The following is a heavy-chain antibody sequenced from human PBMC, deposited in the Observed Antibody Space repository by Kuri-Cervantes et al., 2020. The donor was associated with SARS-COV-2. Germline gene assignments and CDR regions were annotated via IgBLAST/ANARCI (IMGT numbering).Heavy chain of an antibody. CDR3: ARERGDYGSGSYS. CDR2: IYSGGST. CDR1: GFTFSSYA. J-gene: IGHJ4*02. D-gene: IGHD3-10*01. Sequence: GESLKISCAASGFTFSSYAMSWVRQAPGKGLEWVSVIYSGGSTYYADSVKGRFTISRDNSKNTLYLQMNSLRAEDTAVYYCARERGDYGSGSYSWGQGTLVTVSS. V-gene: IGHV3-66*01.